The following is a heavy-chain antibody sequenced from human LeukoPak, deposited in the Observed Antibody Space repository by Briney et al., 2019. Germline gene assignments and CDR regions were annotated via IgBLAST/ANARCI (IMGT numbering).Heavy chain of an antibody. CDR3: ARRAIAAARDNAFDI. J-gene: IGHJ3*02. D-gene: IGHD6-13*01. CDR1: GFTFDDYG. Sequence: GGSLRLSCAASGFTFDDYGMSWVRQAPGKGLEWVSGINWNGGSTGYADSVKGRFTISRDNAKNSLYLQMNSLRAEDTALYYCARRAIAAARDNAFDIWGQGTMVTVSS. CDR2: INWNGGST. V-gene: IGHV3-20*04.